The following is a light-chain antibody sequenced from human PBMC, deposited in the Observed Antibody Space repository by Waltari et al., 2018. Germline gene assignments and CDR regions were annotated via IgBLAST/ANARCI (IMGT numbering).Light chain of an antibody. Sequence: LTQSPGTLSLSPGERASLSCRASQSVSSNYLAWYQQKPGQTPRLLIYDASSRATGIPDRFSGSGSGTDFTLTISRLEPEDFAVFYCQQYATSPLTFGGGTKVEIK. J-gene: IGKJ4*01. V-gene: IGKV3-20*01. CDR2: DAS. CDR3: QQYATSPLT. CDR1: QSVSSNY.